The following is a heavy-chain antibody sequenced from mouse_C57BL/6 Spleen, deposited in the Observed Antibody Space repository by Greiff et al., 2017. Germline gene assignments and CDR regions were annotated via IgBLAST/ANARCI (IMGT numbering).Heavy chain of an antibody. CDR3: ARYDYSNYGALAY. V-gene: IGHV1-69*01. J-gene: IGHJ3*01. Sequence: QVQLQQPGAELVMPGASVKLSCKASGYTFTSYWMHWVKQRPGQGLEWIGEIDPSDSYTNYNQKFKGKSTLTVDKSSSTAYMQLSSLTSEASAVYYVARYDYSNYGALAYGGQGTLVTVSA. D-gene: IGHD2-5*01. CDR1: GYTFTSYW. CDR2: IDPSDSYT.